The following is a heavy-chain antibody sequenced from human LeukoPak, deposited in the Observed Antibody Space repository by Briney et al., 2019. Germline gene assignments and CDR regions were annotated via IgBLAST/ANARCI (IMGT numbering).Heavy chain of an antibody. CDR3: ARDRTGDSSGCFDY. CDR2: IWYDGSNK. Sequence: GGSLRLSCAASGFTFSSYGMHWVRQAPGKGLEWVAVIWYDGSNKYYADSVKGRFTISRDNSKNTLYLQMNSLRAEDTAVYYCARDRTGDSSGCFDYWGQGTLVTVSS. V-gene: IGHV3-33*01. J-gene: IGHJ4*03. D-gene: IGHD6-19*01. CDR1: GFTFSSYG.